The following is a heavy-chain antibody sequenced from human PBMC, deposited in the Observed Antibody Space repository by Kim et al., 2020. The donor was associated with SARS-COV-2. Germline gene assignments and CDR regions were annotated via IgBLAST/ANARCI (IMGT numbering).Heavy chain of an antibody. CDR3: ASPLGY. D-gene: IGHD3-10*01. CDR2: YTSGST. Sequence: YTSGSTNYNPSLKSRVTMSVDTSKNQFSLKLRSVTAADTAVYYCASPLGYWGQGTLVTVSS. V-gene: IGHV4-4*07. J-gene: IGHJ4*02.